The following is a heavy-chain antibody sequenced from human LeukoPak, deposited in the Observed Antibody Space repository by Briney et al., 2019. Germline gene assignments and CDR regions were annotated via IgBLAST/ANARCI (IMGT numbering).Heavy chain of an antibody. Sequence: GGSLRLSCAASGFTFSNYWMSWVRQTPGKRLEWVANIDRDGGDKYYVDSVKGRFTLSRDNAKNSLYLQMNSLRAEDTAIYYCAREYCSGGTCYAPGYWGQGTLVTASS. J-gene: IGHJ4*02. CDR1: GFTFSNYW. D-gene: IGHD2-15*01. CDR2: IDRDGGDK. CDR3: AREYCSGGTCYAPGY. V-gene: IGHV3-7*03.